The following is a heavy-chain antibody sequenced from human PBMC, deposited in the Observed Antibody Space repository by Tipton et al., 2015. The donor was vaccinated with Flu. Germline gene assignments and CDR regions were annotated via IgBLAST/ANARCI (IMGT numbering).Heavy chain of an antibody. CDR1: GDSMTSSRYY. J-gene: IGHJ4*02. Sequence: TLSLTCSVSGDSMTSSRYYWGWIRQPPGKGLEWIGSIFHSGSTYYNPSLKSRVTISVDTSKNQFPLRLTSVTAADTAVYYCVRTKDGYTLSNFVYWGQGTLVTVSS. CDR2: IFHSGST. D-gene: IGHD5-24*01. V-gene: IGHV4-39*06. CDR3: VRTKDGYTLSNFVY.